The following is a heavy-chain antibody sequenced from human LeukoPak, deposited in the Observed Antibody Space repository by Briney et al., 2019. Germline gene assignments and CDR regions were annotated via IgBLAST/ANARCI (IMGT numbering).Heavy chain of an antibody. J-gene: IGHJ4*02. CDR2: IIPILGIA. V-gene: IGHV1-69*04. D-gene: IGHD1-26*01. CDR3: ARAFVVDQVGATSGIDY. Sequence: ASVTVSFKASGGTFTIYAMSWVRQAPGQGLEWMGRIIPILGIADYAQKFQGRVTITADKSTSTAYMELSSLRSEDTAVYYCARAFVVDQVGATSGIDYWGQGTLVTVSS. CDR1: GGTFTIYA.